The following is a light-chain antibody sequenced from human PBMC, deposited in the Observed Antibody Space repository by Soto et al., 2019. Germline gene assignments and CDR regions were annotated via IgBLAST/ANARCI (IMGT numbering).Light chain of an antibody. CDR3: SSYTTTPNLYVV. CDR2: EVT. J-gene: IGLJ2*01. CDR1: SNDVGGYNF. Sequence: QSALTQPASVSGSPGQSITLSCTGTSNDVGGYNFVSWYQHHPGKAPKLLIYEVTNRPSGVSNRFSGSKSVNTASLTISGLQAEDEADYYCSSYTTTPNLYVVFGGGTKVTVL. V-gene: IGLV2-14*01.